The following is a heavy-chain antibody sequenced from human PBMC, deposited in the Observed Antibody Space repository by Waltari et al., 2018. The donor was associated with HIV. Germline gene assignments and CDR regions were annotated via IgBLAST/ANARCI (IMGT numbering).Heavy chain of an antibody. V-gene: IGHV3-48*01. D-gene: IGHD1-26*01. J-gene: IGHJ6*02. CDR2: ISSSSSTI. Sequence: EVQLVESGGGWVQPGGTLRLSCAATGFTFSSYSRNWVRQAPGKGLEWVSYISSSSSTIYYAVSVKGRFTISRDNAKNSLYLQMNSLRAEDTAVYYCPRLSRCSGRYQKGGMDVWGQGTTVTVSS. CDR3: PRLSRCSGRYQKGGMDV. CDR1: GFTFSSYS.